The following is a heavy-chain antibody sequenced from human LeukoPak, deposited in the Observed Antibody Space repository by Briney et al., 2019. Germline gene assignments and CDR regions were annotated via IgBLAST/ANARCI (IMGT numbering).Heavy chain of an antibody. J-gene: IGHJ4*02. D-gene: IGHD6-19*01. Sequence: ASVKVSCKASGYTFTSYDIKWVRQATGQGLEWMGWMNPNCGNTGYAQKFQGRVTMTRNTSISTAYMELSSLRSEDTAVYYCARGGGIAVAGNFDYWGQGTLVTVSS. CDR2: MNPNCGNT. V-gene: IGHV1-8*01. CDR3: ARGGGIAVAGNFDY. CDR1: GYTFTSYD.